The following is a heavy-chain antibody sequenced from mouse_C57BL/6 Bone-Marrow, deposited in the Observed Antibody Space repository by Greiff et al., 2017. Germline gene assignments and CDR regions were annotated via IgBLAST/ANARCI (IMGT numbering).Heavy chain of an antibody. Sequence: QVQLQQSGAELVRPGASVTLSCKASGYTFTDYEMPWVKQTPVHGLEWIGAIDPETGGTAYNQKFKGKAILTADKSSSTAYMELRSLTSEDSAVYSCTPFIAAVVEGYWGQGTTLTVSS. CDR1: GYTFTDYE. J-gene: IGHJ2*01. D-gene: IGHD1-1*01. V-gene: IGHV1-15*01. CDR2: IDPETGGT. CDR3: TPFIAAVVEGY.